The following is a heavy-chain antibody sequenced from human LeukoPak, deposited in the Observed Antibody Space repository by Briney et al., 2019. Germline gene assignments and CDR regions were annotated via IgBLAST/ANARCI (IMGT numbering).Heavy chain of an antibody. D-gene: IGHD6-13*01. CDR1: GFTFSSYG. CDR3: ASSSWYGGFDY. CDR2: IWNDGSHK. V-gene: IGHV3-33*01. J-gene: IGHJ4*02. Sequence: GGSLRLSCAASGFTFSSYGMHWVRQAPGRGLEWVAVIWNDGSHKYYADSVKGRFTISRDNSKNTLYLQMNSLRAEDTAVYYCASSSWYGGFDYWGQGTLVTVSS.